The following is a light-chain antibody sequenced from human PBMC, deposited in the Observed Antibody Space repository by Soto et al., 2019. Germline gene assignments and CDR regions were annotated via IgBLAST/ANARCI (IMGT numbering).Light chain of an antibody. J-gene: IGLJ2*01. CDR1: IRDVGGYNL. CDR2: EVR. Sequence: QSALTQPASVSGSPGQSITISCAGTIRDVGGYNLVSWYQQHPGRAPLLILYEVRHRPLGISFRFSDSKSGNTAALTISGTQAEDDADYYCSSFTCKGSLVFGGGTKLTVL. CDR3: SSFTCKGSLV. V-gene: IGLV2-14*01.